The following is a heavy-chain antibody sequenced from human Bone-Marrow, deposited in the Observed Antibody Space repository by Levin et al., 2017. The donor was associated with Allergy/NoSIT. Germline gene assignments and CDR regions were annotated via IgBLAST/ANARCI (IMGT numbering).Heavy chain of an antibody. D-gene: IGHD3-16*01. CDR2: IHYSGSA. CDR3: ARAVYVQYFDY. Sequence: SQTLSLTCNVSGASISRSYWSWVRPPPGKGLEWIGYIHYSGSANYNPSLKSRGTISVDTSKSQFSLKLDSVTAADTAVYYCARAVYVQYFDYWGQGTLVTVSS. J-gene: IGHJ4*02. V-gene: IGHV4-59*01. CDR1: GASISRSY.